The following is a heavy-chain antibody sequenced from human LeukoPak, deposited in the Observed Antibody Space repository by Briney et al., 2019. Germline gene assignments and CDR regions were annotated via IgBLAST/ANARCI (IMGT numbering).Heavy chain of an antibody. V-gene: IGHV3-23*01. J-gene: IGHJ4*02. CDR3: AKGFDYAVWYYFDY. CDR2: ISGSGGST. CDR1: GFTYSSYA. Sequence: GGSLRLSCAASGFTYSSYAMSWVRHAPGKGLEWVSPISGSGGSTYYADSVKGRFTISRDNSKNTLYLQMNSLRAEDTAVYYCAKGFDYAVWYYFDYWGQGTLVTVSS. D-gene: IGHD4-17*01.